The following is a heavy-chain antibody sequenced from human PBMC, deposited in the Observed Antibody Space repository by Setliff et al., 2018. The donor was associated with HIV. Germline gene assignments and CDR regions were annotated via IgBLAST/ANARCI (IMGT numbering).Heavy chain of an antibody. V-gene: IGHV4-38-2*02. CDR1: GYSISSGYY. D-gene: IGHD6-19*01. Sequence: SLTCTVSGYSISSGYYWGFIRQPPGKGLEWIGSIFHSGTTYYNPSLKSRVTISVDTSKNQFSLKLSSVTAADTAVYYCAREGLAVAGLNWFDPWGQGTLVTVSS. CDR3: AREGLAVAGLNWFDP. J-gene: IGHJ5*02. CDR2: IFHSGTT.